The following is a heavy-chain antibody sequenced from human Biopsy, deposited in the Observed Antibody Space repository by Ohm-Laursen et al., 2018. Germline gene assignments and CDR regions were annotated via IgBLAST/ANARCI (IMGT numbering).Heavy chain of an antibody. CDR1: GFTFNNYG. J-gene: IGHJ4*02. Sequence: SLRLSCAASGFTFNNYGMQWVRQAPGKGLEWVAFIFYDGSNTYYADSVKGRFTISRDNSRDTLYLQMSSLRSDDTAVYFCARDCNGDNCGVDFWGQGTLVTVS. D-gene: IGHD2-15*01. V-gene: IGHV3-30*03. CDR2: IFYDGSNT. CDR3: ARDCNGDNCGVDF.